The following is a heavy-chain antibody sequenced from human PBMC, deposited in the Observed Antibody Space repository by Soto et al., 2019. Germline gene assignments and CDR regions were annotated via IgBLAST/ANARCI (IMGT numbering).Heavy chain of an antibody. Sequence: SETLSLTCTVSGGSISSYYWSWIRQPPGKGLEWIGYIYYSGSTNYNPSLKSRVTISVDTSKNQFSLKLSSVTAADTAVYYCARLSHLSYLDYWGQGTLVTVSS. J-gene: IGHJ4*02. CDR3: ARLSHLSYLDY. V-gene: IGHV4-59*08. CDR1: GGSISSYY. CDR2: IYYSGST.